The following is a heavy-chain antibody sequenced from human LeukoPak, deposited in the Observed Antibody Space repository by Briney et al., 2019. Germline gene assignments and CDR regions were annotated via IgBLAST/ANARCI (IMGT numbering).Heavy chain of an antibody. J-gene: IGHJ5*02. CDR3: ARAWRYSSGWYDN. Sequence: PGGSLRLSCAASEFTFSSYWMSWVRQAPGKGLEWVANIKQDGSEKYYVDSVKGRFTTSRDNAKNSLYLQMNSLRAEDTAVYYCARAWRYSSGWYDNWGQGTLVTVSS. D-gene: IGHD6-19*01. CDR2: IKQDGSEK. V-gene: IGHV3-7*05. CDR1: EFTFSSYW.